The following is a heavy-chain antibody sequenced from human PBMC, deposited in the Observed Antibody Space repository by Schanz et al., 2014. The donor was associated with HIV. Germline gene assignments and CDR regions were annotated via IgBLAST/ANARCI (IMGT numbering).Heavy chain of an antibody. J-gene: IGHJ2*01. Sequence: QVQVQESGPGLVKPWQTLSLTCNVSGDSMSSDTYYWSWIRQRPEKSLEWIGYMSYSGSSFYSPSLKSRVEMSLGTSNEGFSLKLNSVTAADTAVYYCVMCLATTGGDYWHFDLWGRGTLVTVTS. CDR3: VMCLATTGGDYWHFDL. D-gene: IGHD1-1*01. CDR2: MSYSGSS. CDR1: GDSMSSDTYY. V-gene: IGHV4-31*03.